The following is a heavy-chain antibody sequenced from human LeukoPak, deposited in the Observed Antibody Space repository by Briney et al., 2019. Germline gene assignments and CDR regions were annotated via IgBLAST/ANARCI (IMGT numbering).Heavy chain of an antibody. Sequence: SETLSLTCTVSGVSVRSGNYFWSWIRQSPGKGLEWIGYIYFRGNTKYSPALESRVTISEDPSKNQFSLRLTSLTAADTAVYYCARVDWWFDIMTGWPAITNNGMDVWGQGTTVIVSS. CDR1: GVSVRSGNYF. V-gene: IGHV4-61*01. CDR2: IYFRGNT. CDR3: ARVDWWFDIMTGWPAITNNGMDV. J-gene: IGHJ6*02. D-gene: IGHD3-9*01.